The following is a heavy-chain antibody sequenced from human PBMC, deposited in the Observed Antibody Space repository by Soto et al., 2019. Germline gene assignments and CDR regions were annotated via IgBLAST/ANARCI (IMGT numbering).Heavy chain of an antibody. Sequence: GESLKISCKGSGYSFISYWIGWVRQMPGKGLEWMGIIYPGDSDTRYSPSYQGQVTISADKSISTAHLQWSSLKASDTAMYYCARVATGTPDYYYFYGMDVWGQGTTVTVSS. J-gene: IGHJ6*02. D-gene: IGHD1-1*01. CDR2: IYPGDSDT. V-gene: IGHV5-51*01. CDR1: GYSFISYW. CDR3: ARVATGTPDYYYFYGMDV.